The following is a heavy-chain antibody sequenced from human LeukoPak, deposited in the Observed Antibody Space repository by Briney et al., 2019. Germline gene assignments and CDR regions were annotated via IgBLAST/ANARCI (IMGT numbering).Heavy chain of an antibody. Sequence: XAXXGFTFSSYGIHWVRQAPGKGLEGVAFIRYDGSDTYYADSVKGRFTISRDNSKNTLYLQMNRLRGEDTAVYYCXXXXXXXXXGXXXDYWGQXTXVTVSS. CDR1: GFTFSSYG. J-gene: IGHJ4*02. CDR2: IRYDGSDT. V-gene: IGHV3-30*02. CDR3: XXXXXXXXXGXXXDY.